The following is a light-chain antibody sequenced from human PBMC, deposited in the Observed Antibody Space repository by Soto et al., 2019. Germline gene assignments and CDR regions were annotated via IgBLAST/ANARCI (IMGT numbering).Light chain of an antibody. Sequence: DIQMTQSPSSLSASVGDRVTITCQASQDISNYLNWYQQKLGKAPKLLIYATSGLQSGVPSRFSGSGSGTDFTLTISSLQREDFAAYYCQQSFSSSWTFGQGTKVDIK. CDR3: QQSFSSSWT. J-gene: IGKJ1*01. CDR1: QDISNY. CDR2: ATS. V-gene: IGKV1-39*01.